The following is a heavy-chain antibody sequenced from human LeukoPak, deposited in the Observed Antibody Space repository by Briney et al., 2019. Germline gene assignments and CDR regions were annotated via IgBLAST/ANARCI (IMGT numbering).Heavy chain of an antibody. Sequence: GGSLRLSCAASGFPFSRHWMSWVRQAPGKGPQWVANIKEDGSENYYVDSVKGRFTISRDNAKNSLYLQMNSLRAEDTAVYYCAAESSSSWEGHWGQGTLVTVSS. CDR2: IKEDGSEN. V-gene: IGHV3-7*01. D-gene: IGHD6-6*01. J-gene: IGHJ4*02. CDR3: AAESSSSWEGH. CDR1: GFPFSRHW.